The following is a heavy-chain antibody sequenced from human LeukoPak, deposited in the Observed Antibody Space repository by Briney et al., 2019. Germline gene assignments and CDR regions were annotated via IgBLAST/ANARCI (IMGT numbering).Heavy chain of an antibody. CDR1: GFTFSSYT. J-gene: IGHJ4*02. V-gene: IGHV3-23*01. CDR2: IGGSGSRA. Sequence: GGSLRLSCAASGFTFSSYTMSWVRQAPGKGLEWVSSIGGSGSRASYADSVKGRFTISRDNAKNSLYLQMNSLRDEDTAVYYCARDKWEFGELYFDYWGQGTLVTVSS. D-gene: IGHD3-10*01. CDR3: ARDKWEFGELYFDY.